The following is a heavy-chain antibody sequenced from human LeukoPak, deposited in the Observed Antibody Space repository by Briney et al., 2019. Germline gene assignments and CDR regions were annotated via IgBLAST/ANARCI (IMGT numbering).Heavy chain of an antibody. CDR1: GYSFNNYW. CDR3: AKNYYYASGSYSYFDY. CDR2: IYPGDSDT. V-gene: IGHV5-51*01. D-gene: IGHD3-10*01. Sequence: GESLKISCKGSGYSFNNYWIGWVRQMPGKGLEWMGIIYPGDSDTRYSPSFQGQVTISADKSISTAYLQWSSLKASDTAMYYCAKNYYYASGSYSYFDYWGQGTLVTASS. J-gene: IGHJ4*02.